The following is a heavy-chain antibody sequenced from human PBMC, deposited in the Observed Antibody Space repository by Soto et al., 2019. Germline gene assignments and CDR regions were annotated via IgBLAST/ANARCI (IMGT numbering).Heavy chain of an antibody. D-gene: IGHD3-10*01. CDR3: ARAPSYYYGSGSYLYSYYGMGV. Sequence: SETLSLTCAVSGGSISSGGYSWSWIRQPPGKGLEWIGYIYHSGSTYYHPSLKSRVTISVDRSKNQFSRKLSSVTAADTAVYYCARAPSYYYGSGSYLYSYYGMGVWVQGTTVTVSS. CDR2: IYHSGST. CDR1: GGSISSGGYS. J-gene: IGHJ6*02. V-gene: IGHV4-30-2*01.